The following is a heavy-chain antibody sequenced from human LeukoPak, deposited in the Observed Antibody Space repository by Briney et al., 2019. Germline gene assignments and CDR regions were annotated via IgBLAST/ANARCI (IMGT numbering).Heavy chain of an antibody. D-gene: IGHD2-2*01. CDR3: ARDGTSTDDY. V-gene: IGHV1-18*01. Sequence: ASVKVSCKTSGYTFSNFGINWVRQAPGQGLEWMGWISGNNDNPNYGQKFQGKFTVTTDSSTSTAYMELRNLRFDDTAVYYCARDGTSTDDYWGQGTLVTVSS. CDR2: ISGNNDNP. J-gene: IGHJ4*02. CDR1: GYTFSNFG.